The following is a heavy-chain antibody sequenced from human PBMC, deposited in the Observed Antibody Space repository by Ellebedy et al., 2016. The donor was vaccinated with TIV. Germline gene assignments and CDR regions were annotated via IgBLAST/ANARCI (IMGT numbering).Heavy chain of an antibody. Sequence: PGGSLRLSCVASGFTFSNYAMNWVRQAQGKGLMLLSYMSSSGSFIYDADSVRGRFTFYRDNAKNSLYLQMNSRRAEDTAVYYCARDPRSFTGKLGFGMDVWGQGTTVTVSS. V-gene: IGHV3-48*03. CDR3: ARDPRSFTGKLGFGMDV. CDR1: GFTFSNYA. J-gene: IGHJ6*02. CDR2: MSSSGSFI. D-gene: IGHD3-16*01.